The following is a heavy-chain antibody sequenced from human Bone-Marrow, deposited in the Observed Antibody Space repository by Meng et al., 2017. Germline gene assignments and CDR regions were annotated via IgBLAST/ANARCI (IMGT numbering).Heavy chain of an antibody. CDR1: GYTFTSYG. V-gene: IGHV1-18*01. CDR2: ISAYNGNT. CDR3: ARDSNSGYASTYYYGMDV. Sequence: ASVKVSCKASGYTFTSYGMSWMRQAPGQGLEWMGWISAYNGNTNYAQKLQGRVTMTTDTSTSTAYMELRSLRSDDTAVYYCARDSNSGYASTYYYGMDVWGQGTTVTVSS. J-gene: IGHJ6*02. D-gene: IGHD5-12*01.